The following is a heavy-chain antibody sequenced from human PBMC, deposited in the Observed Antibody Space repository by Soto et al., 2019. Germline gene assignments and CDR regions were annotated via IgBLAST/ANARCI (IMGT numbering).Heavy chain of an antibody. Sequence: GASVKVSCKASGYTFTSYGISWVRQAPGQGLEWMGWISAYNGNTNYAQKLQGRVTMTTDTSTSTAYMELRSLRSDDTAVYYCASLIYSSRWYLFDYWGQGTLVTVSS. CDR2: ISAYNGNT. CDR3: ASLIYSSRWYLFDY. V-gene: IGHV1-18*01. J-gene: IGHJ4*02. D-gene: IGHD6-13*01. CDR1: GYTFTSYG.